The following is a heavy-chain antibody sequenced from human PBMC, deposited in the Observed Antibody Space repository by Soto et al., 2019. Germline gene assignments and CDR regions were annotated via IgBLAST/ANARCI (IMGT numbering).Heavy chain of an antibody. CDR2: IYPSDSDT. CDR1: GHNFTLYW. Sequence: EFLKIPLRISGHNFTLYWIGLVRQMPGKGLEWMGIIYPSDSDTRYSPSFQGQVTISADQSINPAYLQWDSLKASDTAIYYCARPANTVADHFDLWGQGTPVTVSS. J-gene: IGHJ4*02. D-gene: IGHD4-17*01. V-gene: IGHV5-51*01. CDR3: ARPANTVADHFDL.